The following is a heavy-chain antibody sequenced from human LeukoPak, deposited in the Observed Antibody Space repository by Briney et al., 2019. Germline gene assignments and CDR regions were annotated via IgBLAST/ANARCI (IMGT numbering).Heavy chain of an antibody. CDR1: GGSISSYY. D-gene: IGHD2-21*02. CDR3: ARHPPSYCGGDCYSWYFDL. V-gene: IGHV4-59*08. Sequence: PSETLSLTCTVSGGSISSYYWSWIRQPPGKGLEWIGYIYYSGSTNYNPSLKSRATISVDTSKNQFSLKLSSVTAADTAVYYCARHPPSYCGGDCYSWYFDLWGRGTLVTVSS. J-gene: IGHJ2*01. CDR2: IYYSGST.